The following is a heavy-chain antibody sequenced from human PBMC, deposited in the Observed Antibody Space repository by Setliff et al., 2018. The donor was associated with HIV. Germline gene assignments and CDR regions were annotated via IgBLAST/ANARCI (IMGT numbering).Heavy chain of an antibody. V-gene: IGHV3-23*01. J-gene: IGHJ4*02. CDR3: AKEDRILFY. CDR1: GFTFSSYA. CDR2: ISGSGYGT. D-gene: IGHD2-15*01. Sequence: HPGGSLRLSCAASGFTFSSYAMSWVRQAPGKGLEWVSGISGSGYGTFYADSVKGRFTISRDNSKSTLYLQMNGLRAEDTAVYYCAKEDRILFYWGQGTLVTVSS.